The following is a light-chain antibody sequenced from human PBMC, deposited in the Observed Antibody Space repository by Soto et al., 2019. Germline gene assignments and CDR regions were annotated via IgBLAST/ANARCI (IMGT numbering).Light chain of an antibody. Sequence: EIVMTQSPATLSVSPGERATLSCRASQSVSSNLAGYQQKPGQAPRLLIYDASPRAAGIPARFSGSGSGTEFTLTISSLQSEDFAVYYCQQYNNWPLTFGGGTTVEIK. CDR1: QSVSSN. V-gene: IGKV3-15*01. J-gene: IGKJ4*01. CDR3: QQYNNWPLT. CDR2: DAS.